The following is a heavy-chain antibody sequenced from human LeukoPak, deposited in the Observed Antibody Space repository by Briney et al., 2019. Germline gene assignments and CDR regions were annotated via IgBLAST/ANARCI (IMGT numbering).Heavy chain of an antibody. J-gene: IGHJ6*02. CDR1: GFTFSSYA. CDR2: ISGNGGST. CDR3: ARWSTVNPAYYYGMDV. Sequence: GGSLRLSCAASGFTFSSYAMSWVRQAPGKGLEWVSVISGNGGSTYYADSVKGRFTISRDNSKNTLYLQMNSLRAEDTAVYYCARWSTVNPAYYYGMDVWGQGTTVIVSS. D-gene: IGHD4-17*01. V-gene: IGHV3-23*01.